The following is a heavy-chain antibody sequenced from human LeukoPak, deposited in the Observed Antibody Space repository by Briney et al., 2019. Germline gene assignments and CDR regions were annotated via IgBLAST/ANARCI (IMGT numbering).Heavy chain of an antibody. J-gene: IGHJ6*02. D-gene: IGHD4-17*01. CDR1: GFTFSHYW. CDR3: ARNAYGAQTPSDV. V-gene: IGHV3-74*01. CDR2: IVSDGSGT. Sequence: GGSLRLSCAASGFTFSHYWMVWVRQTPEKGLVWVSYIVSDGSGTSYADSVKGRFTISRDNAKNSLYLQMNSLRAEDTAVYYCARNAYGAQTPSDVWGQGTTVTVSS.